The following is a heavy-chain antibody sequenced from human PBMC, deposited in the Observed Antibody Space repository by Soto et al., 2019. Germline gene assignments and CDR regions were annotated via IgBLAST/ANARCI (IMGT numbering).Heavy chain of an antibody. D-gene: IGHD4-17*01. J-gene: IGHJ4*02. CDR3: ASAVTMGWSPQGY. V-gene: IGHV3-21*06. Sequence: GGSLRLSCILSGFTFNSYTMNWVRQSPGKGLEWVSSISSSSTYIYYADSVKGRFTISRDNTNNSLYLQMNSLTTDDTGLYYCASAVTMGWSPQGYWGQGTPVTVS. CDR1: GFTFNSYT. CDR2: ISSSSTYI.